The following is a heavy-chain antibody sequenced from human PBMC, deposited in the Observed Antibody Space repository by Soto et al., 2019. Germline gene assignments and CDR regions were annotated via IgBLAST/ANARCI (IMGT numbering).Heavy chain of an antibody. CDR2: ISYDGSNK. CDR3: AKSQTVVPAAYYMDV. CDR1: GFTFSSYG. Sequence: QVQLVESGGGVVQPGRSLRLSCAASGFTFSSYGMHWVRQAPGKGLEWVAVISYDGSNKYYADSVKGRFTISRDNSKNTLYLQMNSLRAEDTAVYYYAKSQTVVPAAYYMDVWGKGTTVTVSS. V-gene: IGHV3-30*18. D-gene: IGHD2-2*01. J-gene: IGHJ6*03.